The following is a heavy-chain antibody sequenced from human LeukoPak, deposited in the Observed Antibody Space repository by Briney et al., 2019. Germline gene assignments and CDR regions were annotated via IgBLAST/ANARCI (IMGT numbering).Heavy chain of an antibody. CDR1: GYIFTDGY. CDR3: ARDQEAFDY. Sequence: GASVKVSCKASGYIFTDGYVHWVRQAPGQGLEWMGMIYPRDGSTSYAQKFQGRVTVTRDTSTSTVHMELSGLRSEDTAVYYCARDQEAFDYWGQGTLVTVSS. CDR2: IYPRDGST. J-gene: IGHJ4*02. V-gene: IGHV1-46*01.